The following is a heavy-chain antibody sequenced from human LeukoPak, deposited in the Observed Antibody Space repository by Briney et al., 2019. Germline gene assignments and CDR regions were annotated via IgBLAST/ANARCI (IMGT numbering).Heavy chain of an antibody. J-gene: IGHJ4*02. CDR3: ARMGGGTLGDC. D-gene: IGHD2-15*01. V-gene: IGHV3-23*01. Sequence: GGSLRLSCAASGFTFSTYAMSWVRRVPGKGLEWVSSISVDGYSTYYADSVKGRFTISGDNSENTLYLQMNSLRAEDTALYYCARMGGGTLGDCWGQGTLVTVSS. CDR1: GFTFSTYA. CDR2: ISVDGYST.